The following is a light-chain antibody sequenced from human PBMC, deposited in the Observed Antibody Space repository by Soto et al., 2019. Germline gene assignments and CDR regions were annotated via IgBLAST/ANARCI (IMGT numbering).Light chain of an antibody. V-gene: IGKV3-20*01. CDR2: DAS. CDR1: HSLSSKS. Sequence: PGERATLSCTASHSLSSKSLVWYQQKSGQTPRVLIYDASSRATGIPDRFSGSGSGTDFTLTISRLEPADSAVYFCQQYDTSPTFGQGTKVDIK. J-gene: IGKJ1*01. CDR3: QQYDTSPT.